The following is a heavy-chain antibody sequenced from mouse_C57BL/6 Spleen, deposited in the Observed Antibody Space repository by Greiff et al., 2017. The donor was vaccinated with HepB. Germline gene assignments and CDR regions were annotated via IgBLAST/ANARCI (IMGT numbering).Heavy chain of an antibody. CDR2: ISYDGSN. CDR3: ARKTGSSYWYFDV. Sequence: EVQVVESGPGLVKPSQSLSLTCSVTGYSITSGYYWNWIRQFPGNKLEWMGYISYDGSNNYNPSLKNRISITRDTSKNQFFLKLNSVTTEDTATYYCARKTGSSYWYFDVWGTGTTVTVSS. CDR1: GYSITSGYY. D-gene: IGHD4-1*01. J-gene: IGHJ1*03. V-gene: IGHV3-6*01.